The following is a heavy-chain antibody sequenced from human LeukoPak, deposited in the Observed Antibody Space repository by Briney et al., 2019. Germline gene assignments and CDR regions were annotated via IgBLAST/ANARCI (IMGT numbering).Heavy chain of an antibody. V-gene: IGHV1-46*01. D-gene: IGHD3-22*01. CDR3: AREKGYYDSSGYFRQAYFDY. J-gene: IGHJ4*02. CDR1: GYIFTSFY. CDR2: INPSGGNT. Sequence: AASVKVSCKASGYIFTSFYMHWVRQAPGQGLEWMGIINPSGGNTGYAQKFQGRVTMTRDTSTSTVYMELSSLRSDDTAVYYCAREKGYYDSSGYFRQAYFDYWGQGTLVTVSS.